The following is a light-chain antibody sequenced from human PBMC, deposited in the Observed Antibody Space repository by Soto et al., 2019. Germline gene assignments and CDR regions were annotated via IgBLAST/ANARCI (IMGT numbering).Light chain of an antibody. CDR3: QQYNNGPTYT. CDR1: QSISSS. CDR2: GAS. J-gene: IGKJ2*01. Sequence: DIVMTRSPATLSVSPGERATLSCRASQSISSSLAWYQQRPGQAPRLLISGASTRATGIPARFSGSGSGTEFPRTIISWQSEDLAVYYCQQYNNGPTYTCGQGTKLEIK. V-gene: IGKV3-15*01.